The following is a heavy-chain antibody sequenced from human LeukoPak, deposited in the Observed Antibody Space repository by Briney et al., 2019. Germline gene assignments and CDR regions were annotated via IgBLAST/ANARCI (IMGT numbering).Heavy chain of an antibody. CDR3: AKGRDSNSYYYDY. Sequence: GGSLRLSCAASGFTFSSYGMSWVRQAPEKGLEWVSVSIGSGGSTYYADSVKGRFTISRDNSKNTLYLQMNSLRAEDTAIYYCAKGRDSNSYYYDYWGQGTPVTVSS. CDR1: GFTFSSYG. CDR2: SIGSGGST. D-gene: IGHD3-22*01. V-gene: IGHV3-23*01. J-gene: IGHJ4*02.